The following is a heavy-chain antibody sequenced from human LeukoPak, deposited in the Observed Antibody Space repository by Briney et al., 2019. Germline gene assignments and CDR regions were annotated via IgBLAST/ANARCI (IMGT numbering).Heavy chain of an antibody. D-gene: IGHD6-19*01. J-gene: IGHJ4*02. V-gene: IGHV3-23*01. CDR3: AKSYSSGWYYFDY. Sequence: GGSLRLSCAASGFTFSSYAMSWVRQAPGKGLEWVSAISGSGGSTYYADSVKGRFTISRDNSKNTLYLQMDSLRAEDTAVYYCAKSYSSGWYYFDYWGQGTLVTVSS. CDR2: ISGSGGST. CDR1: GFTFSSYA.